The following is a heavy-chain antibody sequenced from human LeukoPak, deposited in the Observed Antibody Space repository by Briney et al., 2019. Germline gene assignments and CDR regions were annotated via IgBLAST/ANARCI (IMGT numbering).Heavy chain of an antibody. CDR2: INPSGGST. Sequence: ASVKVSCKASGYTFTSYYMHWVRQAPGQGLQWMGIINPSGGSTSYAQKFQGRVTMTRDTSTSTVYMELSSLRSEDTAVYYCARDRVVPDVSSSLDYWGQGTLVTVSS. CDR3: ARDRVVPDVSSSLDY. D-gene: IGHD6-6*01. J-gene: IGHJ4*02. CDR1: GYTFTSYY. V-gene: IGHV1-46*01.